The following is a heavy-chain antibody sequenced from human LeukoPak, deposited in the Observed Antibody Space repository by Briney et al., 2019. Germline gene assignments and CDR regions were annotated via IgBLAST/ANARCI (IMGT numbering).Heavy chain of an antibody. CDR2: ISAYNGNT. Sequence: GASVKVSCKASGYTLISYGISWVRQAPGQGLEWMGWISAYNGNTNYAQKLQGRVTMTTDTSTSTAYMELRSLRSDDTAVYYCARHGLDSSGWYEGYWGQGTLVTVSS. D-gene: IGHD6-19*01. CDR3: ARHGLDSSGWYEGY. J-gene: IGHJ4*02. V-gene: IGHV1-18*01. CDR1: GYTLISYG.